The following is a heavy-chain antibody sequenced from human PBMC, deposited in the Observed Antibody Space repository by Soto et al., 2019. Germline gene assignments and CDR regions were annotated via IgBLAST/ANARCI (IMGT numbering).Heavy chain of an antibody. CDR1: GFTFSGYS. V-gene: IGHV3-48*02. Sequence: XGSLRLSCAAAGFTFSGYSVNWVRQAPGKGLEWVSYISSGSKTIYYAESVKGRFTVSRDNARNSQYLQMNSLRDEDTAVYYCAREDILGVRSFDYWGQGTLVTVS. D-gene: IGHD3-9*01. CDR2: ISSGSKTI. J-gene: IGHJ4*02. CDR3: AREDILGVRSFDY.